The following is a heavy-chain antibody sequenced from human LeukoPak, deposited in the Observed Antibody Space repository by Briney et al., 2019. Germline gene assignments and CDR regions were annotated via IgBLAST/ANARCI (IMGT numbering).Heavy chain of an antibody. Sequence: GGSLRLSCAASGFTFDDYGMSWVRQAPGKGLEWVSSISSSSTYIYYADSVMGRFTISRDSAKNSLYLQMNSLRAEDTAVYYCAREYSYGPDYYYYYMDVWGKGTTVTVSS. CDR2: ISSSSTYI. J-gene: IGHJ6*03. CDR1: GFTFDDYG. CDR3: AREYSYGPDYYYYYMDV. V-gene: IGHV3-21*04. D-gene: IGHD5-18*01.